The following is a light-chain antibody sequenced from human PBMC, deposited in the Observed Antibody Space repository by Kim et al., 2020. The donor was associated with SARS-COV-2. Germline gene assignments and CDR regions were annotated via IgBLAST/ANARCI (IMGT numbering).Light chain of an antibody. CDR2: GTS. V-gene: IGKV3-15*01. J-gene: IGKJ2*02. CDR1: QSFGSN. Sequence: SPGERATLSCRASQSFGSNLAWYKQKPGQAPRLLCYGTSIRATGTPARFSGSGSGTEFTLTISSLQSEDFAVYYCQQYNNWPLPCTFGQGTKLEI. CDR3: QQYNNWPLPCT.